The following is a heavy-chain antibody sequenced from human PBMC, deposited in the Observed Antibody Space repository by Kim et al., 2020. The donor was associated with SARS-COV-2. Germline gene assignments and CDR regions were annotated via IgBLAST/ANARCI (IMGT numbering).Heavy chain of an antibody. CDR1: GFTFSNAW. Sequence: GGSLRLSCAASGFTFSNAWMSWVRQAPGRGLEWVGHIKSKIDGGTTDYDVLVKGRFTISRDDAKNTLYLQMNSLKTEDTAVYYCTTDLRWEVHPGSHWGQGTLVTVSS. J-gene: IGHJ4*02. V-gene: IGHV3-15*01. CDR3: TTDLRWEVHPGSH. D-gene: IGHD1-26*01. CDR2: IKSKIDGGTT.